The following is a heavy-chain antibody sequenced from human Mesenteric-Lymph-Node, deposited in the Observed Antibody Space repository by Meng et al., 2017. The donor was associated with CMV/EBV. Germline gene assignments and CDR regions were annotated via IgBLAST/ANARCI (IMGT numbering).Heavy chain of an antibody. CDR1: GYTFTSYG. CDR2: INPNSGDT. Sequence: ASVKVSCKASGYTFTSYGISWVRQAPGQGLEWMGRINPNSGDTDYAQKFQGRVTMTRDTSISTAYMELSRLTSDDTAVYYCARVDDRSGYYVGGGWGQGTLVTVSS. D-gene: IGHD3-22*01. CDR3: ARVDDRSGYYVGGG. J-gene: IGHJ4*02. V-gene: IGHV1-2*06.